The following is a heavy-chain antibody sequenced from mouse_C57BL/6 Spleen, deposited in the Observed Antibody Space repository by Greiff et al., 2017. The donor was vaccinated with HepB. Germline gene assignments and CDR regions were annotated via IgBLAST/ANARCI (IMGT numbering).Heavy chain of an antibody. J-gene: IGHJ3*01. CDR2: ISRGSSTI. CDR3: AKGDYGS. Sequence: EVQLVESGGGLVKPGGSLKLSCAASGFTFSDYGMHWVRQAPEKGLEWVAYISRGSSTIYYADTVKGRFTISRDNAKNTLFLQMTSLRSEDTAMYYCAKGDYGSWGQGTLVTVSA. D-gene: IGHD1-1*01. CDR1: GFTFSDYG. V-gene: IGHV5-17*01.